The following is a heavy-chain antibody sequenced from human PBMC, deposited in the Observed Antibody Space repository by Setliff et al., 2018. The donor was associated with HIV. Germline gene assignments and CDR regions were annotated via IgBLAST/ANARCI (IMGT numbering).Heavy chain of an antibody. CDR2: ISSSTTNI. Sequence: PGGSLRLSCTASGFSFNTYNMNWVRHAPGKGLEWLSYISSSTTNIYYADSVRDRFTISRDNAKNSLYLQMNSLRFEDTAVYYCARDESQVEVHRGYSYGSFDYWGQGTLVTVSS. D-gene: IGHD5-18*01. V-gene: IGHV3-48*01. CDR3: ARDESQVEVHRGYSYGSFDY. CDR1: GFSFNTYN. J-gene: IGHJ4*02.